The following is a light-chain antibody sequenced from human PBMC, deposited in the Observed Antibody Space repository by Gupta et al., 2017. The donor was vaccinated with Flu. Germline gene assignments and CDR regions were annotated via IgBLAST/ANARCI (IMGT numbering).Light chain of an antibody. CDR1: QSISTW. Sequence: DIQMTQSPSTLSASVGDRVTITCRASQSISTWLAWYQQKPGKAPKVLISKASSLESGVPSRFSGSGSRTEFTLTISSLQPDDFATYYCQQDSSSWTFGQGTKVEIK. CDR3: QQDSSSWT. CDR2: KAS. V-gene: IGKV1-5*03. J-gene: IGKJ1*01.